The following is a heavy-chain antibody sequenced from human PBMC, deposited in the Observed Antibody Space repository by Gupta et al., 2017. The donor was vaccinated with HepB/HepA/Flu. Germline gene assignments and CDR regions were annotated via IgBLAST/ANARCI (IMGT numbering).Heavy chain of an antibody. Sequence: QVQFVQSGTEVKKPGTAVSGSCRASVYRLSGYGITWVRQAPGQGLEWMGWISGYNDKTNYAQKFQDIVTMTKDSSTSTAYMELKSLRFDDTAGYYCARDLGVDNWSQGTLVTVSS. CDR2: ISGYNDKT. CDR3: ARDLGVDN. D-gene: IGHD2-8*01. J-gene: IGHJ4*02. CDR1: VYRLSGYG. V-gene: IGHV1-18*01.